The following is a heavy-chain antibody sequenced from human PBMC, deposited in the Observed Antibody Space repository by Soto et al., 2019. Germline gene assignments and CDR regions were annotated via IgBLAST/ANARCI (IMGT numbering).Heavy chain of an antibody. Sequence: QVQLVQSGAEVKKPGASVKVSCKASGYTFTSYGISWVRQAPGQGLEWMGWIRAYNGNTNYAQKLQGRVTMTTATATSTAYMELRTLRSDDRAGHYCARDAPPADYWGQGTLVTVSS. CDR2: IRAYNGNT. CDR3: ARDAPPADY. CDR1: GYTFTSYG. V-gene: IGHV1-18*01. J-gene: IGHJ4*02.